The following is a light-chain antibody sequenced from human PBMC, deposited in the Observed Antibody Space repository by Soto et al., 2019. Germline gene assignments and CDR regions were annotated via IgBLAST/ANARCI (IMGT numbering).Light chain of an antibody. CDR1: SSDVGAYNS. J-gene: IGLJ1*01. Sequence: QSVLTHPASVSGSPGQSIAISCTGTSSDVGAYNSVSWYQQYPGKAPKLMIHDVSNRPSGVSDRFSGSKSGNTASLTISGLQAEDEADYYCSSYTRSNSYVFGSGTKVTVL. CDR3: SSYTRSNSYV. V-gene: IGLV2-14*01. CDR2: DVS.